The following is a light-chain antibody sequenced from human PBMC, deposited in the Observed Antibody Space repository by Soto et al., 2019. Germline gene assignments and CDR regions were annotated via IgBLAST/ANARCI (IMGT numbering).Light chain of an antibody. CDR1: SSDVGAYNY. Sequence: QSALTQPASVSGSPGQSIAISCTGTSSDVGAYNYVSWYQQYPGKAPKLLIYDVSNRPSGVSDRFSGSKSGNTASLTISGLQAEDEADYYCSSYTTSFPYVFGTGTKLTVL. V-gene: IGLV2-14*03. J-gene: IGLJ1*01. CDR2: DVS. CDR3: SSYTTSFPYV.